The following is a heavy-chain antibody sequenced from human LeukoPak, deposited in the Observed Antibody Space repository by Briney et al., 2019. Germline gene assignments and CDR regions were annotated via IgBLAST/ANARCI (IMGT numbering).Heavy chain of an antibody. CDR2: IYHSGST. J-gene: IGHJ3*02. Sequence: PSETLSLTCTVSGYSISSGYYWGWIRQPPGKGLEWIGSIYHSGSTYYNPSLKSRVTISVDTSKNQFSLKLSSVTAADTAVYYCASVIDSSGYYRGQNDAFDIWGQGTMVTVSP. CDR3: ASVIDSSGYYRGQNDAFDI. V-gene: IGHV4-38-2*02. CDR1: GYSISSGYY. D-gene: IGHD3-22*01.